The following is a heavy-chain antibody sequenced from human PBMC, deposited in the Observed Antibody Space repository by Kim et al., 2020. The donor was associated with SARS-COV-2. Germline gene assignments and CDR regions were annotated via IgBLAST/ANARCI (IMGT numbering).Heavy chain of an antibody. D-gene: IGHD6-6*01. V-gene: IGHV4-4*07. CDR2: T. CDR3: ARDRRAYGMDV. J-gene: IGHJ6*02. Sequence: TNHHPPLKSRVTGSIDTSKNQFSLNLSSVTAADTAVYYCARDRRAYGMDVWGQGTTVTVSS.